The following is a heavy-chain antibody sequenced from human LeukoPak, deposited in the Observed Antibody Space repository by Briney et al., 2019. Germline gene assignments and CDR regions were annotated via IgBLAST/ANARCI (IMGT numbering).Heavy chain of an antibody. CDR3: AKDVFHYFDY. V-gene: IGHV3-9*01. J-gene: IGHJ4*02. Sequence: QPGRSLRLSCAASGFTFDDYAMHWVRQAPGKGLEWVSGISWNSGSIGYADSVKGRFTISRDNAKNSLYLQMNSLRAEDTALYYCAKDVFHYFDYWGQGTLVTVSS. CDR1: GFTFDDYA. CDR2: ISWNSGSI.